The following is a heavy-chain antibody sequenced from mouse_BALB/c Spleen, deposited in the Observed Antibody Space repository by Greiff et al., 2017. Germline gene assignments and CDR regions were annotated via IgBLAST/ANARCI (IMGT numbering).Heavy chain of an antibody. CDR3: APTGTGYWYFDV. CDR2: INPSTGYT. V-gene: IGHV1-7*01. Sequence: VQLVESGAELAKPGASVKMSCKASGYTFTSYWMHWVKQRPGQGLEWIGYINPSTGYTEYNQKFKEKATLTADKSSSTAYMPLSSLTSEDSAVYYGAPTGTGYWYFDVWGAGTTVTVSS. J-gene: IGHJ1*01. CDR1: GYTFTSYW. D-gene: IGHD4-1*02.